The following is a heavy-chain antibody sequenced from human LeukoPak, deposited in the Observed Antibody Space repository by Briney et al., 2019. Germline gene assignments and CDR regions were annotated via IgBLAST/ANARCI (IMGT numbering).Heavy chain of an antibody. Sequence: ASVKVSCKASGYTFTSYYMHWVRQAPGQGLEWMGWINAGNGNTKYSQKFQGRVTITRDTSASTAYMELSSLRSEDTAVYYCARSITMVRGVIIALDYWGQGTLVTVSS. D-gene: IGHD3-10*01. CDR3: ARSITMVRGVIIALDY. CDR1: GYTFTSYY. V-gene: IGHV1-3*01. J-gene: IGHJ4*02. CDR2: INAGNGNT.